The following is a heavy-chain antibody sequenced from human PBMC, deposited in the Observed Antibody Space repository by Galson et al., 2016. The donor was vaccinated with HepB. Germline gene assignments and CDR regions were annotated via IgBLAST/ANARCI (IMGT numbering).Heavy chain of an antibody. Sequence: SLRLSCAASGFTFSTYGMHWVRQGPGKGLEWVSVISYDGSHKYYADSVKGRFTISRDISKNTLYLQMNSLRAEDTAGYYCAKNSLRVIVGAADYWGQGTLVTVSS. D-gene: IGHD1-26*01. CDR1: GFTFSTYG. V-gene: IGHV3-30-3*02. CDR3: AKNSLRVIVGAADY. J-gene: IGHJ4*02. CDR2: ISYDGSHK.